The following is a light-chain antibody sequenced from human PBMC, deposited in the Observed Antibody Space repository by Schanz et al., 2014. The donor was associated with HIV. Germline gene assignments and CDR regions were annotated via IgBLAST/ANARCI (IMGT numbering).Light chain of an antibody. CDR1: QNIDKH. CDR2: GAS. J-gene: IGKJ5*01. Sequence: DIQMTQSPSSLSASVGDKVTITCRLSQNIDKHLNWYQQRQGKAPKLLIHGASNLQSGVTSRFSGSGSGTHFTLTIRSLQPEDFAIYYCQQYKSYPITFGQETRLEIK. V-gene: IGKV1-39*01. CDR3: QQYKSYPIT.